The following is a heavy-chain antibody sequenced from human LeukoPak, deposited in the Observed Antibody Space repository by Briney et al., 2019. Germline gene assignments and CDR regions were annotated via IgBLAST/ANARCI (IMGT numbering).Heavy chain of an antibody. D-gene: IGHD6-13*01. Sequence: GSLRLSCAASGFTFSNYAMSWVRQAPGKGLEWIGSIYYSGSTYYNPSLKSRVTISVDTSKNQFSLKLSSVTAADTAVYYCARHFFGLGSSWYYFDYWGQGTLVTVSS. V-gene: IGHV4-39*01. CDR1: GFTFSNYA. CDR2: IYYSGST. CDR3: ARHFFGLGSSWYYFDY. J-gene: IGHJ4*02.